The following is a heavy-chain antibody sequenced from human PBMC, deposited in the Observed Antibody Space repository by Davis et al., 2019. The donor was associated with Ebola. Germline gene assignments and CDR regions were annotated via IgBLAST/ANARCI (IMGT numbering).Heavy chain of an antibody. Sequence: GESLKISCAASGFTFSSYAMHWVRQAPGKGLEWVAVISYDGSNKYYADSVKGRFTISRDNSKNTLYLQMNSLRAEDTAVYYCARDLDIVVVVDARDWYFDLWGRGALVTVSS. CDR2: ISYDGSNK. V-gene: IGHV3-30*04. CDR1: GFTFSSYA. D-gene: IGHD2-15*01. CDR3: ARDLDIVVVVDARDWYFDL. J-gene: IGHJ2*01.